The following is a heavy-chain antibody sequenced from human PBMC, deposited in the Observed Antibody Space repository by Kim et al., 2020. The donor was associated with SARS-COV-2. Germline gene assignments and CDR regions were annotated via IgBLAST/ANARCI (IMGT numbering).Heavy chain of an antibody. V-gene: IGHV3-43*02. CDR1: GFNFGDYG. Sequence: GGSLRLSCAASGFNFGDYGMHWVRQAPGRALEWISLISGDGRGTYYANSVKGRFTISRDNTKKSLFLQMNSLRSEDAALYYGAKELGKFAYFYMDVWGKG. D-gene: IGHD7-27*01. CDR3: AKELGKFAYFYMDV. J-gene: IGHJ6*03. CDR2: ISGDGRGT.